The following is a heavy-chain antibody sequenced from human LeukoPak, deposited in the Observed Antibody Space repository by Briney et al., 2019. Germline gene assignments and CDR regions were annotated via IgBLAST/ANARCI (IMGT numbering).Heavy chain of an antibody. CDR3: ARGGERWLQLLNYYYYMDV. Sequence: ASVKVSCKGSGGTFSSYAISWVRQAPGQGLEWMGGIIPIFGTANYAQKFQGRVTITADESTGTAYMELSSLRSEDTAVYYCARGGERWLQLLNYYYYMDVWGKGTTVTVSS. CDR2: IIPIFGTA. D-gene: IGHD5-24*01. J-gene: IGHJ6*03. V-gene: IGHV1-69*01. CDR1: GGTFSSYA.